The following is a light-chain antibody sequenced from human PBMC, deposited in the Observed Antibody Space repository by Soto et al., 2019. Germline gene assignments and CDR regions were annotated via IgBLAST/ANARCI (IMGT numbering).Light chain of an antibody. CDR3: QQRSNWPIT. CDR2: GAS. CDR1: QTLRGRY. V-gene: IGKV3-11*01. J-gene: IGKJ5*01. Sequence: DTVLTQSPGTLSLSPGERATLSCRASQTLRGRYLAWYQQKPGQAPRLLIYGASNRATGIPARFSGSGSGTEFTLSISSLEPEDFAVYDCQQRSNWPITFGQGTRLEIK.